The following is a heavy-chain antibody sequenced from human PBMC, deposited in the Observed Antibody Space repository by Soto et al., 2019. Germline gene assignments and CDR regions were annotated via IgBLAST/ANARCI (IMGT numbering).Heavy chain of an antibody. J-gene: IGHJ4*02. V-gene: IGHV3-9*01. CDR3: AKDPSPGEQWLGYYFDY. CDR1: GFTFDDYA. D-gene: IGHD6-19*01. Sequence: EVQLVESGGGLVQPGRSLRLSCAASGFTFDDYAMHWVRQAPGKGLEWVSGISWNSGSIGYADSVKGRFTISRDNAKNSLYLQMNSLRAEDTALYYCAKDPSPGEQWLGYYFDYWGQGTLVTVSS. CDR2: ISWNSGSI.